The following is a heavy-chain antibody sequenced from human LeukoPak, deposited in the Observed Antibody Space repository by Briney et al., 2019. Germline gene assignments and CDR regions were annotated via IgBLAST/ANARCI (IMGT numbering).Heavy chain of an antibody. CDR3: AKVGWGSYRYTGINFDY. CDR2: ISGSGGST. Sequence: PGGSLRLSCAASGFTFSSYAMSWVRQAPGKGLEWVSAISGSGGSTYYADSVKGRFTISGDNSKNTLYLQMNSLRAEDTAVYYCAKVGWGSYRYTGINFDYWGQGTLVTVSS. J-gene: IGHJ4*02. D-gene: IGHD3-16*02. CDR1: GFTFSSYA. V-gene: IGHV3-23*01.